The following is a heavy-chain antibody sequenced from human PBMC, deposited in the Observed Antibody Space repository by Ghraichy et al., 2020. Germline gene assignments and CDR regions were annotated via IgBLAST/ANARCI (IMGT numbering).Heavy chain of an antibody. V-gene: IGHV4-59*08. CDR1: GGSMRSQF. CDR2: ISHTGNT. CDR3: ARRGRGYSLYYYGLDV. J-gene: IGHJ6*02. Sequence: SETRSLICTVSGGSMRSQFWSWIRQPPGKGLEWIGYISHTGNTNYSPSLGGRATISLDTSKNQFSLSLTSVNAEDTAVYYCARRGRGYSLYYYGLDVWGPGTTVTVSS. D-gene: IGHD5-18*01.